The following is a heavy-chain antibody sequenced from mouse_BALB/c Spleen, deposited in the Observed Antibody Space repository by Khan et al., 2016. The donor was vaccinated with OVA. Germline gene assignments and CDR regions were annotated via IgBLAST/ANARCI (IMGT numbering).Heavy chain of an antibody. CDR2: IWGDGST. J-gene: IGHJ4*01. CDR3: AKWETANYYAMDY. V-gene: IGHV2-3*01. CDR1: GFSLTSYG. D-gene: IGHD1-2*01. Sequence: QVQLKESGPGLVAPSQSLSITCTVSGFSLTSYGVNWVRQPPGKGLEWLGVIWGDGSTNYHSTLMSRLSISKDNSQSQVFLILISLQTDDTAKYYSAKWETANYYAMDYWGQGTSVTVSS.